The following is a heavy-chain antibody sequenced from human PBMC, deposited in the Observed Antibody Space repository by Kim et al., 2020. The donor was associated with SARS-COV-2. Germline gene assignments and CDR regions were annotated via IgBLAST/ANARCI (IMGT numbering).Heavy chain of an antibody. J-gene: IGHJ3*02. V-gene: IGHV4-59*01. CDR2: MHYTGRA. Sequence: SETLSLTCTVSGGSLSPYYWSWIRQPPGKGLEWIGYMHYTGRANYSPSLTSRVAISVDTSKTHFSLTLTLVTAAATAKYFCARSQHSSGGSLDPFVIW. D-gene: IGHD3-10*01. CDR3: ARSQHSSGGSLDPFVI. CDR1: GGSLSPYY.